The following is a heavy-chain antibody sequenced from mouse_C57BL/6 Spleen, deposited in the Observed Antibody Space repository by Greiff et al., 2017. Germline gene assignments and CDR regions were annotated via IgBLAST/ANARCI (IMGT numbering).Heavy chain of an antibody. Sequence: VQLQQPGAELVRPGSSVKLSCKASGYTFTSSWMHWVKQRPIQGLEWIGNIDPSDSETHYNQKFKDKATLTVDKSSSTAYMQLSSLTSEDSAVYYCARGPYAMDYWGQGTSVTVSS. CDR3: ARGPYAMDY. J-gene: IGHJ4*01. V-gene: IGHV1-52*01. CDR2: IDPSDSET. CDR1: GYTFTSSW.